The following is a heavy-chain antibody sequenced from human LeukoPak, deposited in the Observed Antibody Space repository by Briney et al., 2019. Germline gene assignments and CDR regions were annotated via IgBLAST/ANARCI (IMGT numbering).Heavy chain of an antibody. V-gene: IGHV3-23*01. J-gene: IGHJ5*02. CDR3: ATTARVAGA. CDR2: ISASGATT. D-gene: IGHD6-19*01. CDR1: GFIFSGSG. Sequence: GGSLRLSCAASGFIFSGSGMHWVRQAPGRGLESVSVISASGATTFYAGSVKGRFTISRDNFKSVLYLEMNSLRAEDTAVYYCATTARVAGAWGQGTLVTVSS.